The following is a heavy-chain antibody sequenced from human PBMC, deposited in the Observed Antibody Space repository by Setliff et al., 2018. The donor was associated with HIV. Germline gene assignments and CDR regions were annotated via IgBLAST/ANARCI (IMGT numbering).Heavy chain of an antibody. D-gene: IGHD2-8*01. J-gene: IGHJ1*01. CDR1: GFGFSDYY. CDR3: AREFCTNGVCYTSYFQY. V-gene: IGHV3-11*04. CDR2: TRSSGSTI. Sequence: GGSLRLSCAASGFGFSDYYMSWIRQAPGKGLEWVSYTRSSGSTIYYADSVKGRFTISRDNAKNLLYLQMNSLRTEDTAVYYCAREFCTNGVCYTSYFQYWGQGTLVTVSS.